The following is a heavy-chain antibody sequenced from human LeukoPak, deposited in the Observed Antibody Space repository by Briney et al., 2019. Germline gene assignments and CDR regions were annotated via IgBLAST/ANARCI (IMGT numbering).Heavy chain of an antibody. CDR3: ARLSSGYYVFDY. V-gene: IGHV1-2*06. Sequence: ASVKVSCKASGYTFTAYYMHWVRQAPAQGLEWMGHINPNSGGTDYAQKFQGRVTMTRDTSISTAYMELSRLRSDDTAVYYCARLSSGYYVFDYWGQGTLVTVSS. D-gene: IGHD3-22*01. CDR1: GYTFTAYY. CDR2: INPNSGGT. J-gene: IGHJ4*02.